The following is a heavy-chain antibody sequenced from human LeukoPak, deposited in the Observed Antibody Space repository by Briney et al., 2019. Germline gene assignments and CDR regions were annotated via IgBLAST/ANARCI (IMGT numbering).Heavy chain of an antibody. J-gene: IGHJ4*02. D-gene: IGHD3-16*01. CDR3: AKSGDYLWDY. Sequence: SETLSLTCTVSGGSISSSSYYWGWIRQPPGKGLEWIGSIYYSGSTNYSPSLRSRVTMSIDKSNNQFSLNLNSVTAADTAVYYCAKSGDYLWDYWGQGTLVTVSS. CDR2: IYYSGST. V-gene: IGHV4-39*07. CDR1: GGSISSSSYY.